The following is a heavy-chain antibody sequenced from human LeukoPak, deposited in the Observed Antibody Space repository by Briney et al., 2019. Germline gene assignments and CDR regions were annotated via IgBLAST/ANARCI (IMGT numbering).Heavy chain of an antibody. D-gene: IGHD4-23*01. V-gene: IGHV3-15*01. CDR3: TSDLPGGYSNYFDD. CDR2: IKSRVSGGTT. CDR1: GFTFTNAW. Sequence: GGSLRLSCAASGFTFTNAWMSWVRQAPGKGLEWVGSIKSRVSGGTTDYAAPVKGRFTISRDDSNNTLHLQMDSLRTEDTAVYYCTSDLPGGYSNYFDDWGQGTLVTVSS. J-gene: IGHJ4*02.